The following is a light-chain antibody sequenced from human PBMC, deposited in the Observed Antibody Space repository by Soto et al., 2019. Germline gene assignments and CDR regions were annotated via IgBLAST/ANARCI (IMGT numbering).Light chain of an antibody. CDR3: QNYDSAPFN. J-gene: IGKJ3*01. Sequence: EIQMTQSPFSLSASVGDIVTITCRASQGISNYLAWYQQKPGKVPELLIDATSTLQSGVPSRFSGSGSGTDFTLTISSLQPEDVATYYCQNYDSAPFNFGPGTKVDIK. V-gene: IGKV1-27*01. CDR2: ATS. CDR1: QGISNY.